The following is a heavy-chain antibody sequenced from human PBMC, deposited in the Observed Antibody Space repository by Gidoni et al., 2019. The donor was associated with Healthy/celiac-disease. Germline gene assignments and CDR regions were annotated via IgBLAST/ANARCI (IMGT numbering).Heavy chain of an antibody. CDR3: ARVDYGSGSFYFDY. Sequence: QVQLVESGGGVVQPGRSLRLSCAASGFTFRSYAMHWVRQAPGKGLEWVAVISYDGSNKYYADSVKGRFTISRDNSKNTLYLQMNSLRAEDTAVYYCARVDYGSGSFYFDYWGQGTLVTVSS. CDR1: GFTFRSYA. CDR2: ISYDGSNK. J-gene: IGHJ4*02. D-gene: IGHD3-10*01. V-gene: IGHV3-30*04.